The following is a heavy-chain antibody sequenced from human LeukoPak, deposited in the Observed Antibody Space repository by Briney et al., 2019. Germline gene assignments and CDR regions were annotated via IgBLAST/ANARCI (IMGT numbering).Heavy chain of an antibody. V-gene: IGHV1-18*01. D-gene: IGHD5-18*01. CDR3: ASSRYSYGYYDY. CDR2: ISAYNGNT. J-gene: IGHJ4*02. CDR1: GYTFTSYG. Sequence: ASVKVSCKASGYTFTSYGISWVRQAPGQGLEWMGWISAYNGNTNYAQKLQGRVTMTTDTSTGTAYMELRSLRSDDTAVYYCASSRYSYGYYDYWGQGTLVTVSS.